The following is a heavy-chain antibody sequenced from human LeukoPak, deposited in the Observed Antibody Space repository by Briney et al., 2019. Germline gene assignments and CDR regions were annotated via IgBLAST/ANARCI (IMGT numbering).Heavy chain of an antibody. Sequence: GGSLRLSCAPSGFTFSRYAMNWVRQAPGKGLEWVSIISNSGDSTIYADSVKGRFTISRDNSKNTLYLQINSLRAEDTAVYYCAGHRYCNSPTCLPGVWGKGTTVTVSS. D-gene: IGHD2/OR15-2a*01. V-gene: IGHV3-23*01. CDR3: AGHRYCNSPTCLPGV. CDR1: GFTFSRYA. J-gene: IGHJ6*04. CDR2: ISNSGDST.